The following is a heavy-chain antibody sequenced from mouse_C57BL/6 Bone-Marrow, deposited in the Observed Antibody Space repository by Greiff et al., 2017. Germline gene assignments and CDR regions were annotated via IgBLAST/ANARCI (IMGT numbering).Heavy chain of an antibody. CDR1: GYTFTSYW. J-gene: IGHJ3*01. D-gene: IGHD1-1*01. Sequence: QVQLQQPGAELVKPGASVKLSCTASGYTFTSYWLTWVKQRPGQGLEWIGDIYPGSGSTHYNEKFKTKATLTVDTSSSTAYMQLSSLTSEDAAVDDCANDYGLEGFAYWGQGTLVTVSA. CDR2: IYPGSGST. V-gene: IGHV1-55*01. CDR3: ANDYGLEGFAY.